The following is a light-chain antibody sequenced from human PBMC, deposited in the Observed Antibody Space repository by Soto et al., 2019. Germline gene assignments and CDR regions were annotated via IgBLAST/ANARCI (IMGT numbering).Light chain of an antibody. J-gene: IGLJ3*02. CDR3: SAWDDSLNGWV. Sequence: QSVLTQPPSASGTPGQRVTISCSGSSSNIGSSSVNWYQQLPGTAPKVLIYSNNQRPSGVPDRFSGSKSGTSASLAISGLQSEDEADYSCSAWDDSLNGWVFGGGTKLTVL. V-gene: IGLV1-44*01. CDR1: SSNIGSSS. CDR2: SNN.